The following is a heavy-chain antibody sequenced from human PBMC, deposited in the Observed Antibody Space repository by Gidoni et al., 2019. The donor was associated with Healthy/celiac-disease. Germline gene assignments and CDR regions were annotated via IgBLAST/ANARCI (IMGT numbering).Heavy chain of an antibody. V-gene: IGHV3-21*01. J-gene: IGHJ4*02. CDR1: GFTFSSSS. CDR2: ISSSSSYI. D-gene: IGHD3-9*01. CDR3: ARDKGYYDILTGYPDY. Sequence: EVQLVESGGGLVKPGGSLRLSCAASGFTFSSSSMNWVRQAPGKGLEWVSSISSSSSYIYYADSVKGRFTISRDNAKNSLYLQMNSLRAEDTAVYYCARDKGYYDILTGYPDYWGQGTLVTVSS.